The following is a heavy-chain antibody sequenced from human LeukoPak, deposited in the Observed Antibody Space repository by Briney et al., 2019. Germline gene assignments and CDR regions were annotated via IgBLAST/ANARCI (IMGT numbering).Heavy chain of an antibody. CDR1: GFTFSSYW. J-gene: IGHJ4*02. CDR2: MKRDGSEK. CDR3: ARHGSGWYLVY. V-gene: IGHV3-7*01. Sequence: GGSLRLSCAASGFTFSSYWMSWVRQAPGKGLEWVANMKRDGSEKHYLDSVKGRFTISRDNPRNSLYLQMNSLRAEDTAVYYCARHGSGWYLVYWGQGTLVTVSS. D-gene: IGHD6-19*01.